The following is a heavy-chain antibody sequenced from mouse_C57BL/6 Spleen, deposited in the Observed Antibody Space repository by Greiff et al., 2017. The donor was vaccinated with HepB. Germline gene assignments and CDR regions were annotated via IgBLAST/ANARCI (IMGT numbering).Heavy chain of an antibody. J-gene: IGHJ4*01. D-gene: IGHD2-5*01. V-gene: IGHV1-50*01. CDR3: ARSPRYYSNEYYAMDY. Sequence: SGAELVRPGASVTLSCKASGYTFTSYWMQWVKQRPGQGLEWIGEIDPSDSYTNYNQKFKGKATLTVDTSSSTAYMQLSSLTSEDSAVYYCARSPRYYSNEYYAMDYWGQGTSVTVSS. CDR2: IDPSDSYT. CDR1: GYTFTSYW.